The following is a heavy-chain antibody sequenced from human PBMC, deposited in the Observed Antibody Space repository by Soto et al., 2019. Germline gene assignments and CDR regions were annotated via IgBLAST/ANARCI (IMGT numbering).Heavy chain of an antibody. V-gene: IGHV4-59*01. CDR3: ARVRGTAGKRYFDY. CDR1: GGSISTYY. Sequence: SETLSLTCTVSGGSISTYYWSWIRQPPGKGLEWIGYIYYSGSTSYNPSLKSRVTISVDTSKNQFSLKLRSVTPADTAVYYCARVRGTAGKRYFDYWGPGTLVTVSS. D-gene: IGHD6-13*01. J-gene: IGHJ4*02. CDR2: IYYSGST.